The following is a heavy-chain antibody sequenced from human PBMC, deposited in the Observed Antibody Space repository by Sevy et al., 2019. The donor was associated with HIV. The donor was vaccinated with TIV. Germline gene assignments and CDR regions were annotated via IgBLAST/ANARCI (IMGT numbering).Heavy chain of an antibody. CDR2: IYSDETT. V-gene: IGHV3-66*01. CDR1: GFPVNSNY. D-gene: IGHD5-18*01. CDR3: ARGKSGYGYALNY. Sequence: GGSLRLSCAASGFPVNSNYMTWVSQAPGKGLEGVSVIYSDETTYHADSVKDRFTISRDNSKNMLYLQMSSLRAEDTAIYYCARGKSGYGYALNYWGQGTLVTVSS. J-gene: IGHJ4*02.